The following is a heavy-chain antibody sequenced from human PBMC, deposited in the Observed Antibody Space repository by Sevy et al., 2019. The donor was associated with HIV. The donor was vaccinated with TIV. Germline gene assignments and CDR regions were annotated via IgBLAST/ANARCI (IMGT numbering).Heavy chain of an antibody. CDR1: GFTFSSYA. J-gene: IGHJ6*02. CDR3: ARGSPIFGVRAYCYGMDV. D-gene: IGHD3-3*02. Sequence: GGSLRLSCAASGFTFSSYAMHWVRQAPGKGLEWVAVISYDGSNKYYADSVKGRFTISRDNSKNTLYLQMNSLRAEDTAVYYCARGSPIFGVRAYCYGMDVWGQGTTVTVSS. CDR2: ISYDGSNK. V-gene: IGHV3-30-3*01.